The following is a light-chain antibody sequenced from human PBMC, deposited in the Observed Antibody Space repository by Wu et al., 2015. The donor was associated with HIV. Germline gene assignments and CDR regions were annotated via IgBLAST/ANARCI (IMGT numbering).Light chain of an antibody. CDR1: QSVASNS. J-gene: IGKJ4*01. CDR2: DAS. CDR3: QQYDSLMLT. Sequence: EIVLTQSPATLSLSPGERATLSCGASQSVASNSLAWYQQRPGLAPRLLIYDASNRATGIPDRFSGSGSGTDFTLTISRLEPEDIATYYCQQYDSLMLTFGGGTKVEIK. V-gene: IGKV3D-20*01.